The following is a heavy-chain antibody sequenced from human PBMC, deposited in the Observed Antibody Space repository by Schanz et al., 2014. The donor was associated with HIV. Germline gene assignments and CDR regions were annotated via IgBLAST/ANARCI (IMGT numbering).Heavy chain of an antibody. CDR3: AKGGYTGHYYYGLDV. Sequence: VQLVESGGGVVQPGRSLKLSCAASGFSLSCCGMHWVRQAPGKGLEWVSAISGSGDSTYYTDSVKGRFTISRDNSKNTLYLQMNSLRVKDTAVYYCAKGGYTGHYYYGLDVWGQGTTVTVSS. V-gene: IGHV3-23*04. D-gene: IGHD1-26*01. CDR2: ISGSGDST. J-gene: IGHJ6*02. CDR1: GFSLSCCG.